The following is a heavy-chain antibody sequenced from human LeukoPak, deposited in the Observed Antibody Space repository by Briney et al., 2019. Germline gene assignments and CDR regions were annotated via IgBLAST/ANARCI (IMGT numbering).Heavy chain of an antibody. D-gene: IGHD6-13*01. CDR3: VAGIGNY. J-gene: IGHJ4*02. CDR2: INTDGKII. Sequence: GGSLRLSCAASGFTFSTYWMHWVRQAPGKGLVWVSRINTDGKIITYADSVKGRFTISRDNAKNTVYLQMNSLRAEDTAVYYCVAGIGNYWGQGTLVTASS. CDR1: GFTFSTYW. V-gene: IGHV3-74*03.